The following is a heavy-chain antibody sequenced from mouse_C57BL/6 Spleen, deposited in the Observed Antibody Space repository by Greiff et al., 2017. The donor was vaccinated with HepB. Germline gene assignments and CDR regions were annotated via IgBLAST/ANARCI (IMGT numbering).Heavy chain of an antibody. CDR1: GYTFTSYW. Sequence: VQLQQPGAELVKPGASVKLSCKASGYTFTSYWMHWVKQRPGQGLEWIGMIHPNSGSTNYNEKFKSKATLTVDKSSSTAYMQLSSLTSEDSAVYYCARFLTTVYYFDYWGQGTTLTVSS. D-gene: IGHD1-2*01. CDR2: IHPNSGST. V-gene: IGHV1-64*01. J-gene: IGHJ2*01. CDR3: ARFLTTVYYFDY.